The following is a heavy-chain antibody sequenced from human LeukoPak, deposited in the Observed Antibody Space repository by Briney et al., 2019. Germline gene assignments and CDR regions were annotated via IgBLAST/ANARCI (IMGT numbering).Heavy chain of an antibody. Sequence: GGSLRLFCAATGFTFDDNGMSWVRQAPGKGLEWVSGINWNGGNTAYADSVKGRFIISRDNAKNSLYLQMNSLRAEDTALYYCAREMYSSGWFNAFDIWGQGTMVTVSS. CDR3: AREMYSSGWFNAFDI. D-gene: IGHD6-19*01. J-gene: IGHJ3*02. CDR1: GFTFDDNG. CDR2: INWNGGNT. V-gene: IGHV3-20*04.